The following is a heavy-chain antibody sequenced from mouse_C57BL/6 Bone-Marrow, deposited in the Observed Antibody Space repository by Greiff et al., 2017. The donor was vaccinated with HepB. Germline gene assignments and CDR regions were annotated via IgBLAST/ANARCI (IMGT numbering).Heavy chain of an antibody. J-gene: IGHJ2*01. CDR2: ISYDGSN. CDR1: GYSITSGYY. V-gene: IGHV3-6*01. D-gene: IGHD2-1*01. CDR3: ASGGLLWYPSDFDY. Sequence: DVQLQESGPGLVKPSQSLSLTCSVTGYSITSGYYWNWIRQFPGNKLEWMGYISYDGSNNYNPSLKNRISITRDTSKNQFFLKLNSVTTEDTATYYCASGGLLWYPSDFDYWGQGTTLTVSS.